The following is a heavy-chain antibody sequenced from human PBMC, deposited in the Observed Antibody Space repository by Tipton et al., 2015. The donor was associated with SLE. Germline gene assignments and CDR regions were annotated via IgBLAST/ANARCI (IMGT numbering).Heavy chain of an antibody. Sequence: LRLSCNVSGASITRSTYYWGWIRQPPGKGLEWIASIYYSGSTNYSPSLKSRVTISVDTSKNQFSLKLSSVTAADTAVYYCARARGSYQGYWYFDLWGRGTLVTVSS. J-gene: IGHJ2*01. CDR1: GASITRSTYY. D-gene: IGHD1-26*01. CDR2: IYYSGST. V-gene: IGHV4-39*07. CDR3: ARARGSYQGYWYFDL.